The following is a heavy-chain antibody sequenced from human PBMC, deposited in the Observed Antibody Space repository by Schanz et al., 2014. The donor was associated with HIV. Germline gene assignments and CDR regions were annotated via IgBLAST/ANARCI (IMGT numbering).Heavy chain of an antibody. CDR2: ISGNTNYI. J-gene: IGHJ1*01. Sequence: QLVESGGGLVGPGGSLRLSCAASGFIFSSYPMYWIRQSPGKGLEWVASISGNTNYIYYADSVKGRFTISRDNAKNSLYLQMKSLRAEDTAVYYCARDSGSYQYFQYWGQGTPVTVSS. V-gene: IGHV3-21*01. CDR1: GFIFSSYP. D-gene: IGHD1-26*01. CDR3: ARDSGSYQYFQY.